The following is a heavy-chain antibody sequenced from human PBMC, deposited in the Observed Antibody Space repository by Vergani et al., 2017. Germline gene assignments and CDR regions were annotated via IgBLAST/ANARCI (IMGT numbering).Heavy chain of an antibody. CDR2: IYYSGST. V-gene: IGHV4-39*01. D-gene: IGHD6-19*01. CDR3: ARHATVEWLVKLGWIDP. Sequence: QLQLQESGPGLVTPPATLSLTCCVSGAPFRSSNHYWGWTRQPPGKGLEWIESIYYSGSTYYNPSLKSRVTISVDTSKNQLSLKLSSVTAADTAVYFCARHATVEWLVKLGWIDPWGQGILVTVSS. J-gene: IGHJ5*02. CDR1: GAPFRSSNHY.